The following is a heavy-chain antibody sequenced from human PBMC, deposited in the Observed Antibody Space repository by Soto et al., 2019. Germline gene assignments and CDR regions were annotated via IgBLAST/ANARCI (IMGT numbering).Heavy chain of an antibody. V-gene: IGHV1-69*13. CDR1: GGTFSSYA. CDR3: ARGEYYVALYYYYYGMDV. D-gene: IGHD1-26*01. CDR2: IIPIFGKA. J-gene: IGHJ6*02. Sequence: SVKVSCKASGGTFSSYAISWVRQAPGQGLEWMGGIIPIFGKANYAQKFQGRVTITADESTSTAYMELSSLRSEDTAVYYCARGEYYVALYYYYYGMDVWGQGTTVTVSS.